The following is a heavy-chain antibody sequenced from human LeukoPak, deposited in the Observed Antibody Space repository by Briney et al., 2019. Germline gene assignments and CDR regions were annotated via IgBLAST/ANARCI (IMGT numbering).Heavy chain of an antibody. CDR3: ARGSTSDWPLDH. D-gene: IGHD2-2*01. CDR1: GYTFTSYG. Sequence: ASVKVSCKASGYTFTSYGISWVRQAPGQRLEWMGWIDAGNGNTRYSQKFQGRVTITRDTSTSTAYIELRSLRSEGTAMYYCARGSTSDWPLDHWGQETLVTISS. CDR2: IDAGNGNT. J-gene: IGHJ4*02. V-gene: IGHV1-3*01.